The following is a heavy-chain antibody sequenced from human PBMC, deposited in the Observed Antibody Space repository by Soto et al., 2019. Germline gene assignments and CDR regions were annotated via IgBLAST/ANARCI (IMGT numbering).Heavy chain of an antibody. D-gene: IGHD2-2*01. CDR1: GFTFSSYG. J-gene: IGHJ4*02. CDR3: ARAIPAAMIPDPPRIDY. CDR2: IWYDGSNK. Sequence: GGSLRLSCAASGFTFSSYGMHWVRQAPGKGLEWVAVIWYDGSNKYYADSVKGRFTIPRDNSKNTLYLQMNSLRAEDTAVYYCARAIPAAMIPDPPRIDYWGQGTLVTVSS. V-gene: IGHV3-33*01.